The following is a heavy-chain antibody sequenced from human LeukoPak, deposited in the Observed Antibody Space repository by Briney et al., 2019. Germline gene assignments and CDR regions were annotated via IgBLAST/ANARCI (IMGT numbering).Heavy chain of an antibody. CDR2: ISYDGSNK. CDR1: GFTFSSYW. Sequence: GGSLRLSCAASGFTFSSYWMSWVRQAPGKGLEWVAVISYDGSNKYYGDSVKGRFTISRDNSKDTPYLQMNTLRPEDTAVYYCAKEREDSGWLIDNWGQGTLVTVSS. D-gene: IGHD6-19*01. J-gene: IGHJ4*02. CDR3: AKEREDSGWLIDN. V-gene: IGHV3-30*18.